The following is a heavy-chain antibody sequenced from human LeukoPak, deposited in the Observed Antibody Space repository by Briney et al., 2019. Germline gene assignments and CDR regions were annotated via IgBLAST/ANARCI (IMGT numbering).Heavy chain of an antibody. V-gene: IGHV4-59*08. Sequence: SETLSLTCNVSGGSITTFYWSWIRQPPGKGLEWIGYIFYTGTTHCNPSLKSRVTISVDSSKNQFSLSLSSVTAADTAVYYCARQLRSDAFDFWGQGTLVTVSS. CDR3: ARQLRSDAFDF. CDR2: IFYTGTT. D-gene: IGHD2-21*02. J-gene: IGHJ3*01. CDR1: GGSITTFY.